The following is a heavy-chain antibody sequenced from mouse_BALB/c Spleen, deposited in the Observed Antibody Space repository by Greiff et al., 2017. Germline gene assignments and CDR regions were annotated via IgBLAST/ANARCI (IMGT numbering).Heavy chain of an antibody. D-gene: IGHD2-10*01. CDR3: ARAYDGSYEAMDY. V-gene: IGHV1-34*02. Sequence: EVKLVESGPELVKPGASVKISCKASGYSFTGYYMHWVKQSHVKSLEWIGRINPYNGATSYNQNFKDKASLTVDKSSSTAYMELHSLTSEDSAVYYCARAYDGSYEAMDYWGQGTSVTVSS. CDR1: GYSFTGYY. CDR2: INPYNGAT. J-gene: IGHJ4*01.